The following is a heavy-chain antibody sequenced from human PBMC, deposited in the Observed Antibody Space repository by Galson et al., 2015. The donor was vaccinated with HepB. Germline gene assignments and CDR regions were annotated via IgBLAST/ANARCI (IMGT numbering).Heavy chain of an antibody. CDR1: GFTFSSYW. V-gene: IGHV3-7*03. CDR2: IKQDGSDK. CDR3: ARVNIVPTTSGWGFDH. Sequence: SLRLSCAASGFTFSSYWMSWVRQAPGKGLEWVADIKQDGSDKYYVDSVKGRFTISRDTVKNSLFLQMNSLRAEDTAVYYCARVNIVPTTSGWGFDHWGQGTLVTVSS. J-gene: IGHJ4*02. D-gene: IGHD5-12*01.